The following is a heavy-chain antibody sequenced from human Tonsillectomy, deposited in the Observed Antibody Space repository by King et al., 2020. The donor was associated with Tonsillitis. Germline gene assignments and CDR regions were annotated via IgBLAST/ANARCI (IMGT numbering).Heavy chain of an antibody. J-gene: IGHJ4*02. D-gene: IGHD2/OR15-2a*01. CDR2: IWSDGSTK. V-gene: IGHV3-33*01. CDR3: ARYSSTWFFDY. CDR1: GFTFRSYA. Sequence: VQLVESGGGVVQPGRSLRVSCAASGFTFRSYAFHWVRQSPGKGLEWVAGIWSDGSTKFYADSVKGRFTISRDNSKNTLYLQMNSLRAEDTAVYYCARYSSTWFFDYWGQGTLVAVSS.